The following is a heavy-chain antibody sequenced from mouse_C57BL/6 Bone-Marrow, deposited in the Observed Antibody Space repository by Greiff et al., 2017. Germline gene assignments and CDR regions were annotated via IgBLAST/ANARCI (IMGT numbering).Heavy chain of an antibody. CDR2: IWSDGST. CDR1: GFSLTSYG. J-gene: IGHJ4*01. CDR3: ARHDSNYAYYAMDY. D-gene: IGHD2-5*01. Sequence: VQLVESGPGLVAPSQSLSITCTVSGFSLTSYGVHWVRQPPGKGLEWLVVIWSDGSTTYNSALKSRLSISKDNSKSQVFLKMNSLQTDDTAMYYCARHDSNYAYYAMDYWGQGTSVTVSS. V-gene: IGHV2-6-1*01.